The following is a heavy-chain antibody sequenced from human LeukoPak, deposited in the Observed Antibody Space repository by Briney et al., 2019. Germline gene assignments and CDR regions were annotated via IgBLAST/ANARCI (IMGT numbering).Heavy chain of an antibody. CDR3: ARHEGSYYYDSSANYYPDY. D-gene: IGHD3-22*01. CDR1: GGSISRSGYY. Sequence: PSETLSLTCSVSGGSISRSGYYWGWLRQPPGKGLEWLGTIYYSGNTYYNPSLKSRVTISVDTSTNQVSLKLSSVTAADTAVYYCARHEGSYYYDSSANYYPDYWGQGTLVTVSS. J-gene: IGHJ4*02. CDR2: IYYSGNT. V-gene: IGHV4-39*01.